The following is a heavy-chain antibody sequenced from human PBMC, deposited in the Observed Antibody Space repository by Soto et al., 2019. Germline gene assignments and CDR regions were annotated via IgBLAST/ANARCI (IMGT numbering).Heavy chain of an antibody. CDR2: ISGSGDTI. J-gene: IGHJ3*01. CDR3: FDILC. D-gene: IGHD2-21*01. CDR1: GFAFSDHY. Sequence: QVHLVESGGGLVKPGGSLRLSCAASGFAFSDHYMTWIRQAPGKGLEWISFISGSGDTIHYADSVRGRFTISRDNGKNSLYLQMRNLRAEDTAVYYCFDILCWGQGTMVTVSS. V-gene: IGHV3-11*01.